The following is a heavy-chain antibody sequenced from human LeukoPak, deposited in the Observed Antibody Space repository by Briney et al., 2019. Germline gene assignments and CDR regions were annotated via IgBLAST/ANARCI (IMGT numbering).Heavy chain of an antibody. J-gene: IGHJ2*01. V-gene: IGHV4-61*02. CDR1: GGSISGGSYY. CDR2: IYTSGST. CDR3: ARVPYQLLYWYFDL. D-gene: IGHD2-2*01. Sequence: PSETLSLTCTVSGGSISGGSYYWSWIRQPAGKGLEWIGRIYTSGSTNYNPSLKSRVTISVDTSKNQFSLKLSSVTAADTAVYYCARVPYQLLYWYFDLWGRGTLVTVSS.